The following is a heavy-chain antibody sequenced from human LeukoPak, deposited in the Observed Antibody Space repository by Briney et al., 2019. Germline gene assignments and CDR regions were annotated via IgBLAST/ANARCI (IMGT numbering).Heavy chain of an antibody. V-gene: IGHV3-48*01. CDR3: AELGITMIGGV. CDR1: GFTFSSYS. D-gene: IGHD3-10*02. Sequence: GGSLRLSCAASGFTFSSYSMNWVRQAPGKGLEWPSHISVSGTTIHYADSVKGRFTISRDNAKNSVYLQMTSLRAEDTALYYCAELGITMIGGVWGKGTTVTISS. CDR2: ISVSGTTI. J-gene: IGHJ6*04.